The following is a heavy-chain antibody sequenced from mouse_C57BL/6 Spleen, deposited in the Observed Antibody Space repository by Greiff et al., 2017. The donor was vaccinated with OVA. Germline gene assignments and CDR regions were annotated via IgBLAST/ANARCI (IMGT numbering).Heavy chain of an antibody. D-gene: IGHD2-2*01. J-gene: IGHJ1*03. CDR1: GFSLTSYG. Sequence: QVQLQQSGPGLVQPSQSLSITCTVSGFSLTSYGVHWVRQSPGKGLEWLGVIWSGGSTDYNAAFISRLSISKDNSKSQVFFKMNSLQADDTAIYYCARIGYGYFDVWGTGTTVTVSS. V-gene: IGHV2-2*01. CDR2: IWSGGST. CDR3: ARIGYGYFDV.